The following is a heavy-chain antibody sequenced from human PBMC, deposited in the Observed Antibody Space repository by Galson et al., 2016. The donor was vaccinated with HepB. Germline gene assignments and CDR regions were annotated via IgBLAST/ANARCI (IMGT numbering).Heavy chain of an antibody. CDR2: ISGSASAI. V-gene: IGHV3-48*01. Sequence: SLRLSCAASGFTFNSYNMNWVRQAPGKGLEWVSYISGSASAIYYADSVKGRFTVSRDNAKNSLYLQMNSLRGEDKAVYYCARGKGLRSGQWLALPPNYYYNGMDVWGQGTTVTVSS. CDR3: ARGKGLRSGQWLALPPNYYYNGMDV. CDR1: GFTFNSYN. J-gene: IGHJ6*02. D-gene: IGHD6-19*01.